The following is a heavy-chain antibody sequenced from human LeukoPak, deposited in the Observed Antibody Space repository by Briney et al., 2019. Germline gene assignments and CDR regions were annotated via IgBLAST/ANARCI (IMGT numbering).Heavy chain of an antibody. V-gene: IGHV1-69*05. CDR3: ASLRTGTNNWFDP. CDR1: GGTFSSYA. D-gene: IGHD1-1*01. J-gene: IGHJ5*02. Sequence: ASVKVSCKASGGTFSSYAISWVRQAPGQGLEWMGGIIPIIGTANYAQKFQGRVTITTDESTSTAYMELSSLRSEDTAVYYCASLRTGTNNWFDPWGQGTLVTVSS. CDR2: IIPIIGTA.